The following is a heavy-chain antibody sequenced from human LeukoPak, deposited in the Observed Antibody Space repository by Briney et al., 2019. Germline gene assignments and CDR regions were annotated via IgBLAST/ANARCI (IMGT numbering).Heavy chain of an antibody. J-gene: IGHJ5*02. D-gene: IGHD3-16*01. CDR3: ARRRGGSPRRNWFDP. CDR2: MNPNSGNT. V-gene: IGHV1-8*01. Sequence: GSVKVSCKASGYTFTSYDINWVRQPTGQGLEWMGWMNPNSGNTGYAQKFQGRVTMTRNTSISTAYMELSSLRSEDTAVYYCARRRGGSPRRNWFDPWGQGTLVTVSS. CDR1: GYTFTSYD.